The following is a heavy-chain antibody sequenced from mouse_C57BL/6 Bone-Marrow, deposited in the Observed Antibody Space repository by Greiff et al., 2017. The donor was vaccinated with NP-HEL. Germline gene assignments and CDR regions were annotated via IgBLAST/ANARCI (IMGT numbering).Heavy chain of an antibody. CDR3: ARDYGTPYWYFDV. CDR2: IYPGDGDT. J-gene: IGHJ1*03. V-gene: IGHV1-82*01. Sequence: VKLQESGPELVKPGASVKISCKASGYAFSSSWMNWVKQRPGKGLEWIGRIYPGDGDTNYNGKFKGKATLTADKSSSTAYMQLSSLTSEDSAVCFCARDYGTPYWYFDVWGTGATVTVSS. D-gene: IGHD1-1*01. CDR1: GYAFSSSW.